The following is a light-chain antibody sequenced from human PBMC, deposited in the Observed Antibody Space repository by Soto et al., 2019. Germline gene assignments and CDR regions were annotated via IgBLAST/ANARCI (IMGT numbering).Light chain of an antibody. V-gene: IGKV3-20*01. CDR3: QQYGSSPRT. CDR2: GAS. Sequence: EIVLTQSPGTLSLSPGERATLSCRASQSVSSTYLAWYQQKLGQAPRLLIYGASIRATGIPDRFSGSGSGTDFTLTISRLEPEDFAVYYCQQYGSSPRTFGQGTKLDIK. J-gene: IGKJ2*01. CDR1: QSVSSTY.